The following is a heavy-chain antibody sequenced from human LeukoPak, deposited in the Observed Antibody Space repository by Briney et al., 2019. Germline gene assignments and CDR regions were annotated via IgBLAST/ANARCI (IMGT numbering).Heavy chain of an antibody. CDR2: IYHSGST. J-gene: IGHJ4*02. Sequence: KSSETLSLTCAVSGGSISSGGYSWSWIRQPPGKGLEWIGYIYHSGSTYYNPSLKSRVTISVDRSKNQFSLKLSSVTAADTAVYYCARGYYGSGSPLGHFDYWGQGTLVTVSS. CDR1: GGSISSGGYS. D-gene: IGHD3-10*01. CDR3: ARGYYGSGSPLGHFDY. V-gene: IGHV4-30-2*01.